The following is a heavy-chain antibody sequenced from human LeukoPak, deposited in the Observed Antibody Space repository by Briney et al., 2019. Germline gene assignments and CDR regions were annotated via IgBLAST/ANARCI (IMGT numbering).Heavy chain of an antibody. Sequence: PGGSLRLSCAASGFTFSSYWMNWVRQAPGKGLEWVSYISSSGSTIYYADSVKGRFTISRDNAKNSLYLQMNSLRAEDTAVYYCAGRTTLSYYYYYYMDVWGKGTTVTISS. CDR1: GFTFSSYW. D-gene: IGHD1-1*01. CDR3: AGRTTLSYYYYYYMDV. J-gene: IGHJ6*03. V-gene: IGHV3-48*04. CDR2: ISSSGSTI.